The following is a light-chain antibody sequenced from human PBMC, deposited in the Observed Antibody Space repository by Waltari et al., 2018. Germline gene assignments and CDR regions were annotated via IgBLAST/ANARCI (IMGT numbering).Light chain of an antibody. CDR3: QTTDSSGIYS. J-gene: IGLJ2*01. CDR1: ALPKQY. Sequence: SYALTQPPSVSVSPGQTATITCSGDALPKQYVYWYQQRPGRAPVLVIYKDTERPSGIPERCSGSSSGTTVSLTLSGVQAEDEADYYCQTTDSSGIYSFGGGTKLTVL. V-gene: IGLV3-25*03. CDR2: KDT.